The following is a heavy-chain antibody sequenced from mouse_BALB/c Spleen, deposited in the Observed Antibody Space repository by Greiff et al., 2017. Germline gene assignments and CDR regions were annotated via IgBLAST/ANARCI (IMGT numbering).Heavy chain of an antibody. Sequence: VQLQQSGAELVRPGASVKLSCTASGFNIKDYYMHWVKQRPEQGLEWIGWIDPENGDTEYAPKFQGKATMTADTSSNPAYLQLSSLTSEDTAVDYGNAWKAMDYWGQGTSVTVSS. CDR2: IDPENGDT. J-gene: IGHJ4*01. CDR1: GFNIKDYY. V-gene: IGHV14-4*02. CDR3: NAWKAMDY.